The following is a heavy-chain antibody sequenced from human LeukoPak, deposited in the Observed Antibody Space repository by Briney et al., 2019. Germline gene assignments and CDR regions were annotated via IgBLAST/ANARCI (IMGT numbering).Heavy chain of an antibody. CDR3: AKSCTKQQLVLGFDY. D-gene: IGHD6-13*01. CDR2: ISGSGGST. Sequence: GGSLRLSCAASGFTHSSYAMSLVRQAPGKGLEWVSAISGSGGSTYYADSVKGRFTISRGNSKNTLYLQMNSLRAEDTAVYYCAKSCTKQQLVLGFDYWGQGTLVTVSS. J-gene: IGHJ4*02. CDR1: GFTHSSYA. V-gene: IGHV3-23*01.